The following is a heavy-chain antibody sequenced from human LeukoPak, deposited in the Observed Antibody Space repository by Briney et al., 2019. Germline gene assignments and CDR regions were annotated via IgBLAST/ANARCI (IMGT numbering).Heavy chain of an antibody. Sequence: PGGSLRLSCAASGFTFSSCVMNWVRRAAGKGLEWVSYISSSGSTIYYADSVKGRFTISRDNAKNSLYLQMNSLRAEDTAVYYCAELGITMIGGVWGKGTTVTISS. D-gene: IGHD3-10*02. CDR1: GFTFSSCV. V-gene: IGHV3-48*03. CDR3: AELGITMIGGV. J-gene: IGHJ6*04. CDR2: ISSSGSTI.